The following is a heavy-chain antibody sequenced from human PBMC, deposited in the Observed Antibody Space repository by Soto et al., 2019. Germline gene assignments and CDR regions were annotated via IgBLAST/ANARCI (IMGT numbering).Heavy chain of an antibody. CDR3: ARRGIVGATTIDY. CDR2: IYYSGRT. V-gene: IGHV4-39*01. J-gene: IGHJ4*02. CDR1: GGSISSSSYP. Sequence: PSETLSLTCTVFGGSISSSSYPWGWLRVPHGKGLEWIGGIYYSGRTSYNPSLKSRVTLSVDTSKNQFSLKLSSVTAADTAVYYCARRGIVGATTIDYWGQGTLVSVS. D-gene: IGHD1-26*01.